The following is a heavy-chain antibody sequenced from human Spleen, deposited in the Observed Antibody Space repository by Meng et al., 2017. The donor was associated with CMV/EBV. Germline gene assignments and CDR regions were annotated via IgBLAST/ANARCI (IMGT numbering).Heavy chain of an antibody. V-gene: IGHV4-59*12. CDR1: GGSISNYY. D-gene: IGHD2-2*01. CDR2: IFYNGIT. Sequence: SETLSLTCTVSGGSISNYYWSWIRQPPGKGLEWIGTIFYNGITYYNPSLKSRLTISVDTSKNQFSLKLSSVTAADTAVYYCAREYCSSTSCLARYYYYYGMDVWGQGTTVTVSS. J-gene: IGHJ6*02. CDR3: AREYCSSTSCLARYYYYYGMDV.